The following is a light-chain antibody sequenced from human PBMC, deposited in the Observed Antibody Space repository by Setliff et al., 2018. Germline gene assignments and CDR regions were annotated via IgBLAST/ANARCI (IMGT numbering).Light chain of an antibody. Sequence: DIQLTQSPSFLSASVGDIVTNTCRASQGINNFLAWYQQKPGKAPNLLIYGASTLQSGVPPRFSGSGSGTEFTLTIINLQPEDFATYYCQQLNSYPFTFGGGTKVDIK. V-gene: IGKV1-9*01. CDR2: GAS. J-gene: IGKJ4*01. CDR3: QQLNSYPFT. CDR1: QGINNF.